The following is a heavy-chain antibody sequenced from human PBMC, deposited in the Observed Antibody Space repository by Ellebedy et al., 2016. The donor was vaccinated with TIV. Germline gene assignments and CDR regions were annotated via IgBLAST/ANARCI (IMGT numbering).Heavy chain of an antibody. CDR2: ISGSGGST. CDR3: AKCLGIAARPGGY. Sequence: GESLKISXAASGFTFSSYAMSWVRQAPGKGLEWVSAISGSGGSTYYADSVKGRFTISRDNSKNTLYLQMNSLRAEDTAVYYCAKCLGIAARPGGYWGQGTLVTVSS. D-gene: IGHD6-6*01. J-gene: IGHJ4*02. CDR1: GFTFSSYA. V-gene: IGHV3-23*01.